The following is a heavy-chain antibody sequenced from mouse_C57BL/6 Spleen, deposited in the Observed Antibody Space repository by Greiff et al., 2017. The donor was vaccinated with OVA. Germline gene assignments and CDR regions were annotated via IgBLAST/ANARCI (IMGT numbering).Heavy chain of an antibody. CDR1: GYTFTDYY. J-gene: IGHJ2*01. V-gene: IGHV1-76*01. CDR3: ARWRGSSPLDY. CDR2: IDPGSGNT. D-gene: IGHD1-1*01. Sequence: VQLVESGAELVRPGASVKLSCKASGYTFTDYYINWVKQRPGQGLEWIARIDPGSGNTYYNEKFKGKATLTAEKSSSTAYMQLSSLTAEDSAGYFCARWRGSSPLDYWGQGTTLTVSS.